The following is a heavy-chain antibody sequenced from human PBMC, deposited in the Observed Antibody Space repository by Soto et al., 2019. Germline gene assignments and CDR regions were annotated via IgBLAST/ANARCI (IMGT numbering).Heavy chain of an antibody. J-gene: IGHJ4*01. CDR3: ARDLRRTCTNPVCSTARSLDH. V-gene: IGHV1-69*13. CDR1: GGTFSSYA. CDR2: IIPIFGTA. D-gene: IGHD2-8*01. Sequence: SSVKVSCKASGGTFSSYAISWVRQAPAHGLEWMGGIIPIFGTANYAKKFQGSVKITADESTSTAYMELSSLRSEDTAVDYCARDLRRTCTNPVCSTARSLDHWG.